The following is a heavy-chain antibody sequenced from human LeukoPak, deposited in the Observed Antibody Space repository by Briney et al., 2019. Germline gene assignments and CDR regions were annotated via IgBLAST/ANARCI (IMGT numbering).Heavy chain of an antibody. CDR1: GYTFTVYY. Sequence: ASVKVSCKASGYTFTVYYMHWLRQVPGQGLEWMGWINPNSGGTNYAQEFQGRVTVTRDTSISTAYMELSSLRSDDTAVYFCARSYPSDAFDMCGQGTMVTVSS. J-gene: IGHJ3*02. V-gene: IGHV1-2*02. CDR3: ARSYPSDAFDM. CDR2: INPNSGGT.